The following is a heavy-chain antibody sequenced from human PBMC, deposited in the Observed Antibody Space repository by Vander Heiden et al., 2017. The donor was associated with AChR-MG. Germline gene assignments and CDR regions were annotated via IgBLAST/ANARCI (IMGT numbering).Heavy chain of an antibody. Sequence: QVQLVQPGAEVKKPGSSVKVSCKASRSTFSSYALSWVRQAPGQGLEWMGGIIPIFGTANYAQKFQGRVTITADESTSTAYMELSSLRSEDTAVYYCASPSHDWELLWGYYFDYWGQGTLVTVSS. CDR3: ASPSHDWELLWGYYFDY. V-gene: IGHV1-69*01. D-gene: IGHD1-26*01. CDR2: IIPIFGTA. CDR1: RSTFSSYA. J-gene: IGHJ4*02.